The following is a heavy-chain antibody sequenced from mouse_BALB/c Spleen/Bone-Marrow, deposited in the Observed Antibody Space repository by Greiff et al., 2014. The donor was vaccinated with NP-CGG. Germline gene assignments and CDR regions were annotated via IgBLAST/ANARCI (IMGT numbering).Heavy chain of an antibody. Sequence: VQLQQSGSELRSPGSSVKLSCKDFDSEVFPIAYMRWVRQKPGHGFEWIGDILPSIGRTIYGEKFEDKATLDADTASNTAYLELNSLTSEDSAIYYCARGTNWDGEGYYYAMDYWGQGTSVTVSS. CDR1: DSEVFPIAY. D-gene: IGHD4-1*01. J-gene: IGHJ4*01. CDR2: ILPSIGRT. CDR3: ARGTNWDGEGYYYAMDY. V-gene: IGHV15-2*02.